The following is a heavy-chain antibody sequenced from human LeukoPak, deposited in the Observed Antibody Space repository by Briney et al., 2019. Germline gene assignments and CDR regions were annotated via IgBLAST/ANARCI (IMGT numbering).Heavy chain of an antibody. CDR2: IYYSGST. Sequence: SETLSLTCTVSGGSISSGDYYWSWIRQPPGKGLEWIGYIYYSGSTYYNPSLKSRVTISVDTSKNQFSLKLSSVTAADTAVYYCARAIGLFGFDYWGQGTLVTVSS. D-gene: IGHD3-22*01. CDR1: GGSISSGDYY. CDR3: ARAIGLFGFDY. J-gene: IGHJ4*02. V-gene: IGHV4-30-4*01.